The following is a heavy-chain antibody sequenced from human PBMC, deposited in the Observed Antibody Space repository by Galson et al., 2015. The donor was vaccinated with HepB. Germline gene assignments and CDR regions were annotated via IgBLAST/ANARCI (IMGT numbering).Heavy chain of an antibody. D-gene: IGHD1-1*01. Sequence: SVKVSCKASGGTFSSYAISWVRQAPGQGLEWMGGIIPILGIANYAQKFQGRVTITADKSTSTAYMELSSLRSEDTAVYYCATRRRGTTNGDYYYYYMDVWGKGTTVTVSS. CDR2: IIPILGIA. CDR1: GGTFSSYA. CDR3: ATRRRGTTNGDYYYYYMDV. V-gene: IGHV1-69*10. J-gene: IGHJ6*03.